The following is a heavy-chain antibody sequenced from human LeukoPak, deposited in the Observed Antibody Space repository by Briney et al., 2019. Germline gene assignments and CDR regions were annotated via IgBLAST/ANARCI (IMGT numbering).Heavy chain of an antibody. J-gene: IGHJ6*03. CDR2: INHSGST. CDR3: ARNYYYMDV. CDR1: GGSFSGYY. Sequence: SETLSLTGAVYGGSFSGYYWSWIRQPPGKGLEWIGEINHSGSTNYNPSLKSRVTISVDTSKNQFSLKLSSVTAADTAVYYCARNYYYMDVWGKGTTVTVSS. V-gene: IGHV4-34*01.